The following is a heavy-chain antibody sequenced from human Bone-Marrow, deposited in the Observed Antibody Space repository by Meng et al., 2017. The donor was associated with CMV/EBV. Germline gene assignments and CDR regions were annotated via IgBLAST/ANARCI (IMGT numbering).Heavy chain of an antibody. CDR1: GGSISSSSYY. V-gene: IGHV4-39*02. Sequence: GSLRLSCTVSGGSISSSSYYWGWIRQPPGKGLEWIGSIYYSGSTYYNPSLKSRVTISVDTSKNQFSLKLSSVTAADTAVYYCARDGVGGYWGQGTLVTVSS. J-gene: IGHJ4*02. CDR3: ARDGVGGY. D-gene: IGHD3-16*01. CDR2: IYYSGST.